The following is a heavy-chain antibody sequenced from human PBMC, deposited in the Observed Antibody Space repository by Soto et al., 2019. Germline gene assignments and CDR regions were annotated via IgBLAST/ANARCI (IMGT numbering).Heavy chain of an antibody. J-gene: IGHJ4*02. CDR2: ISYDGSNK. CDR3: AIESY. Sequence: QVQLVESGGGVVQPGRSLRLSCAASGFTFSSYGMHWVRQAPGKGLEWVAVISYDGSNKYYADSVKGRFTISRDNSKNTLYLQMNGLRAEDTAVYYCAIESYWGQGTLVTVSS. CDR1: GFTFSSYG. V-gene: IGHV3-30*03.